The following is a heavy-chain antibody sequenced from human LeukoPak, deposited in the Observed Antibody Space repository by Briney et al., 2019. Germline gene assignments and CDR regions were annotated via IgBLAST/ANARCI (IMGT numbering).Heavy chain of an antibody. Sequence: SETLSLTCAVYGGSFSGYYWSWIRQPPGKGLEWIGEINHSGSTNYNPSLKSRVTISVDTSRNQFSLKLTSVTAADTAVYYCAKVSDRDSSGYYWGFEYWGQGTLVTVSS. J-gene: IGHJ4*02. CDR1: GGSFSGYY. CDR2: INHSGST. D-gene: IGHD3-22*01. V-gene: IGHV4-34*01. CDR3: AKVSDRDSSGYYWGFEY.